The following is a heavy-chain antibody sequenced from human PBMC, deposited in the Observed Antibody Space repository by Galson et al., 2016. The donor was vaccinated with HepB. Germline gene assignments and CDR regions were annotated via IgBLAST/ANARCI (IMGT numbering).Heavy chain of an antibody. CDR2: ITWDGGAT. D-gene: IGHD6-13*01. Sequence: SLRLSCAASGFTFSDYTMHWVRQAPGKALEWVSLITWDGGATHYADSVEGRFTVSRDNSRYSLYLHMNSLTTEDTALYYCAKDPGIAVAGTVTYFDSWGPGALVTVSP. J-gene: IGHJ4*02. CDR1: GFTFSDYT. V-gene: IGHV3-43*01. CDR3: AKDPGIAVAGTVTYFDS.